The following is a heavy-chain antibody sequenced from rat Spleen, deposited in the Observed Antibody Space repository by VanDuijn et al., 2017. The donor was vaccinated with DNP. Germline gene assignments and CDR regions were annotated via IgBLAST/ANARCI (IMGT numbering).Heavy chain of an antibody. CDR3: ARHVLPLRVWDY. J-gene: IGHJ2*01. D-gene: IGHD1-4*01. CDR1: GFNFSDYY. Sequence: EVQLVESGGGLVQPGGSLKLSCAASGFNFSDYYMAWVRRAPTKGLEWVAYISYDGVSTYNGGSVKGRFTISRDIAKSTLYLEMNSLRSEDMATYYCARHVLPLRVWDYWGQGVMVTVSS. V-gene: IGHV5-22*01. CDR2: ISYDGVST.